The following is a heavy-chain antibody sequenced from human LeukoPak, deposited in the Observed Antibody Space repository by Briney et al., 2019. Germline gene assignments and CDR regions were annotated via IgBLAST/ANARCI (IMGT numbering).Heavy chain of an antibody. CDR3: ARTYYDFWSGYLEMNWFDP. D-gene: IGHD3-3*01. CDR1: GYTFTSYY. Sequence: ASVKVSCKASGYTFTSYYMHWVRQAPGQGLEWMGLINPSGGSTSYAQKFQGRVTMTRDTSTSTVYMELSSLRSEDTAAYYCARTYYDFWSGYLEMNWFDPWGQGTLVTVSS. V-gene: IGHV1-46*01. J-gene: IGHJ5*02. CDR2: INPSGGST.